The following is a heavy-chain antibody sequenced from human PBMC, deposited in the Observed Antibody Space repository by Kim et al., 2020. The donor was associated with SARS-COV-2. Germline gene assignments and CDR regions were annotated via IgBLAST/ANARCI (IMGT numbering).Heavy chain of an antibody. J-gene: IGHJ6*01. CDR3: AREADVSSSYYYYGMDV. CDR2: ISTYKGNT. CDR1: GYTFLNYG. Sequence: ASVKVSCKASGYTFLNYGVSWVRQAPGQGLEWMGWISTYKGNTYYAQKFQARAIITTDTSTTTACLELRSLRSDGTAVYFCAREADVSSSYYYYGMDVWGQRPTVTVSP. D-gene: IGHD6-6*01. V-gene: IGHV1-18*01.